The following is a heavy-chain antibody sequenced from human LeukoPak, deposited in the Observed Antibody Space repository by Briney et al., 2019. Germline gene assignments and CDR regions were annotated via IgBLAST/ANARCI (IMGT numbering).Heavy chain of an antibody. D-gene: IGHD1-7*01. CDR2: ISSNGGST. V-gene: IGHV3-64*01. Sequence: TGGSLRLSCAASGFTFSIYAIYWVRQAPGKGLEYVSAISSNGGSTYYANSVKDRFTISRDNSKNTVSLQMGSLRAEDMAVYYCATYNWNYGMWFDPWGQGTLVTVSS. J-gene: IGHJ5*02. CDR3: ATYNWNYGMWFDP. CDR1: GFTFSIYA.